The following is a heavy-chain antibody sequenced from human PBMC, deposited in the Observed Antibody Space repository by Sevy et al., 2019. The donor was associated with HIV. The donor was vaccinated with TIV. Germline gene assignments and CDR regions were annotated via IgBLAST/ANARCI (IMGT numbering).Heavy chain of an antibody. D-gene: IGHD2-8*01. CDR1: GFTFSNYS. J-gene: IGHJ4*02. Sequence: GGSLRPSWAASGFTFSNYSMTWFGQPPGKGLEWVPTLSFVFGGINQADSVKGRLTISRDNSKNSLYLQMNNLRAEDTAVYYCAREGCTKPHDYWGQGTLVTVSS. CDR2: LSFVFGGI. CDR3: AREGCTKPHDY. V-gene: IGHV3-23*01.